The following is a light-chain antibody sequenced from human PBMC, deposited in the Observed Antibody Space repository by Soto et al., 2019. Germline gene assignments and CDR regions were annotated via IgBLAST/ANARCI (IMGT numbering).Light chain of an antibody. Sequence: EIVMTQSPATLSVSPGERATLPCRASQSVRSNLAWYQQKPGQAPRLLIYGVSSRATDIPDRFSGSGSGTDFTLTISRLEPADFAVYFCHHYGTSPTFGQGTRLEIK. J-gene: IGKJ5*01. V-gene: IGKV3-20*01. CDR1: QSVRSN. CDR2: GVS. CDR3: HHYGTSPT.